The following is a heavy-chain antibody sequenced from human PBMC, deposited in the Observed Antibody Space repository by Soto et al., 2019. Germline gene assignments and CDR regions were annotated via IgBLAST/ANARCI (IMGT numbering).Heavy chain of an antibody. Sequence: PSETLSLTCTVSGGSISSYYWSWIRQPPGKGLEWIGYIYYSGSTNYNPSLKSRVSISVDTSKNQFSLKLSSVTAADTAVYYCARESGYCSGGSCCGSWFDPWGQGTLVTVSS. J-gene: IGHJ5*02. CDR1: GGSISSYY. CDR2: IYYSGST. D-gene: IGHD2-15*01. CDR3: ARESGYCSGGSCCGSWFDP. V-gene: IGHV4-59*01.